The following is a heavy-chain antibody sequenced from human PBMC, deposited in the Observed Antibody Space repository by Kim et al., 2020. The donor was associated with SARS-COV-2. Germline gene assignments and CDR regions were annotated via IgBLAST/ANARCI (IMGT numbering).Heavy chain of an antibody. Sequence: GGSLRLSCAASGFTFSSYWMSWVRQAPGKGLEWVANIKQDGSEKYYVDSVKGRFTISRDNAKNSLYLQMNSLRAEDTAVYYCARDPLRYSRHYYYGMDVWGQGTTVTVSS. D-gene: IGHD4-4*01. CDR3: ARDPLRYSRHYYYGMDV. CDR1: GFTFSSYW. V-gene: IGHV3-7*01. J-gene: IGHJ6*02. CDR2: IKQDGSEK.